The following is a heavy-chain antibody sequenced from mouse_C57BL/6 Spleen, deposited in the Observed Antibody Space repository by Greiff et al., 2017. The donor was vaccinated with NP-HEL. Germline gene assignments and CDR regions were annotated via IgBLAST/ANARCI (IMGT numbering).Heavy chain of an antibody. CDR1: GYTFTSYD. D-gene: IGHD1-1*01. Sequence: QAQLQQSGPELVKPGASVKLSCKASGYTFTSYDINWVKQRPGQGIEWIGWIYPRVGSTNYNEKFKGKATLTVDTSSSTAYMELHSLTSEDSAVYYCACITTVAPFDYWGQGTTLTVSS. CDR3: ACITTVAPFDY. V-gene: IGHV1-85*01. J-gene: IGHJ2*01. CDR2: IYPRVGST.